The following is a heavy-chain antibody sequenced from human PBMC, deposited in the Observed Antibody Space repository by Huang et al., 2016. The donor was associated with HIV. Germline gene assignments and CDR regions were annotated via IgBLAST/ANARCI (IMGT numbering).Heavy chain of an antibody. Sequence: QVNLVQSGAEVRKPGSSVKVSCKASGGTFKKYAISWVRQAPGQGREWMGASSALYGSAEYAEKFQDRVTVTADGSTNTAYLELDRLTSEDTAVYYCAKVAAGQPFHFYYYMDAWGDGTTVIVSS. CDR1: GGTFKKYA. CDR2: SSALYGSA. V-gene: IGHV1-69*13. CDR3: AKVAAGQPFHFYYYMDA. J-gene: IGHJ6*03. D-gene: IGHD3-3*02.